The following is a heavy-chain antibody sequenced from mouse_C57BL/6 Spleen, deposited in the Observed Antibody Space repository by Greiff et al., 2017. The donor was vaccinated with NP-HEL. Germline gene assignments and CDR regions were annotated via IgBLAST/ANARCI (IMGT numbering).Heavy chain of an antibody. J-gene: IGHJ4*01. CDR2: FYPGSGSI. V-gene: IGHV1-62-2*01. CDR3: ARHEGYGSSYLYAMDY. Sequence: QVQLKQSGAELVKPGASVKLSCKASGYTFTEYTIHWVKQRSGQGLEWIGWFYPGSGSIKYNENFKDKATLTADKSSSTVYMELSRLTSEDSAVYFCARHEGYGSSYLYAMDYWGQGTSVTVSS. D-gene: IGHD1-1*01. CDR1: GYTFTEYT.